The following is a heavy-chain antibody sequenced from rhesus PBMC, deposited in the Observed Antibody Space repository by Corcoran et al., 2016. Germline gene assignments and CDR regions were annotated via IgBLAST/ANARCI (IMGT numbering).Heavy chain of an antibody. CDR1: GGSISSRYW. Sequence: QVQLQESGPAVVQPSETLSLTCAVSGGSISSRYWWSWIRQSPGKGLEGIGGLEGSGGSTGYHPSLKSRVSISIDTSKNQFTLKLSSVPAADPAVYYCARHRRGYSGLDSWGQGVVVTGSS. CDR2: LEGSGGST. CDR3: ARHRRGYSGLDS. J-gene: IGHJ6*01. V-gene: IGHV4-93*02.